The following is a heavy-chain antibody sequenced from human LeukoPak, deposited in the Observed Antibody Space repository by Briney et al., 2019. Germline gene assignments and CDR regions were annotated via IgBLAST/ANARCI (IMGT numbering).Heavy chain of an antibody. CDR2: ISYDGSNK. CDR1: GFTFSSYG. V-gene: IGHV3-30*18. CDR3: AKTLSGYSSSTTDY. J-gene: IGHJ4*02. D-gene: IGHD6-13*01. Sequence: PGGSLRLSCAASGFTFSSYGMHWVRQAPGKGLEWVAVISYDGSNKYYADSVKGRFTISRDNSKNTLYLQMNSLRAEDTAVYYCAKTLSGYSSSTTDYWGQGTLVTVSS.